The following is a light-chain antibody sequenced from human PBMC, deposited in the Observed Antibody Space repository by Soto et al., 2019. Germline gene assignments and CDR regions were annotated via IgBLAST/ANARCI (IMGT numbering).Light chain of an antibody. J-gene: IGKJ2*01. CDR1: QGIRSY. CDR2: AAS. Sequence: DIQLTQSPSFLSASVGDRLTITCRASQGIRSYLAWYQQRPGKAPRLLIYAASTLQSGVLPRFSGSGSGTAFTLISSSLQPDDFAAYYCQQLNTFPYTFGQGTKL. CDR3: QQLNTFPYT. V-gene: IGKV1-9*01.